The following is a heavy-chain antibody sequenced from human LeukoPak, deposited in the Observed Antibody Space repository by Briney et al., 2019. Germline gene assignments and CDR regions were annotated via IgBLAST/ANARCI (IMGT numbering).Heavy chain of an antibody. CDR3: AREREGPYGYLDY. Sequence: PSEPLSLTCAVYGGSFSGYYWSWIRQPPGKGLEWIGEINHSGSTNYNPSLKSRVTISVDTSKNQFSLKLSSVTAADTAVYYCAREREGPYGYLDYWGQGTLVTVSS. D-gene: IGHD4-17*01. J-gene: IGHJ4*02. CDR2: INHSGST. CDR1: GGSFSGYY. V-gene: IGHV4-34*01.